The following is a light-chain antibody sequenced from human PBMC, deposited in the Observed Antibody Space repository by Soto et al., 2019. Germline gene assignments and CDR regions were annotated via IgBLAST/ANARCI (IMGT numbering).Light chain of an antibody. V-gene: IGKV3-20*01. CDR2: GAS. CDR1: QNVDSNY. Sequence: EIVIAHSSATLSFSPVERATLSCRASQNVDSNYLAWYQQKPGQAPRIIIFGASGRATGIPDRFSGSGSGTDFTLTISRLEPEDFAVYYCQQYGSLSWTFGQGTKVDIK. CDR3: QQYGSLSWT. J-gene: IGKJ1*01.